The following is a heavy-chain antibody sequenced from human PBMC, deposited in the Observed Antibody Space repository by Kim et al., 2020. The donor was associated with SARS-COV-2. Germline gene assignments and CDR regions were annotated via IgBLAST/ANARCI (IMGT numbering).Heavy chain of an antibody. CDR1: GFTFDDYA. CDR2: ISWNSGSI. D-gene: IGHD6-13*01. J-gene: IGHJ6*02. V-gene: IGHV3-9*01. Sequence: GGSLRLSCAASGFTFDDYAMHWVRQATGKGLEWVSGISWNSGSIGYADSVKGRFTISRDNAKNSLYLQMNSLRAEDTALYYCAKDLKQTRYSTIPYGMDVWGQGTTVTVSS. CDR3: AKDLKQTRYSTIPYGMDV.